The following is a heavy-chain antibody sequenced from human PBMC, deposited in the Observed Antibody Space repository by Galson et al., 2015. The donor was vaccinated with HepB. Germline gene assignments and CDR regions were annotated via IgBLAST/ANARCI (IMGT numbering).Heavy chain of an antibody. V-gene: IGHV4-34*01. Sequence: ETLSLTCAVYGGSFSGYFWSWIRQSPGKGLEWIGETTHYGRTNYNPSLKSRVTISVDTSKNQISLKLGSASAADTAVYYCARVVDIKFQLLSVPYYFDYWGQGTLVTVSS. D-gene: IGHD2-2*01. CDR2: TTHYGRT. J-gene: IGHJ4*02. CDR3: ARVVDIKFQLLSVPYYFDY. CDR1: GGSFSGYF.